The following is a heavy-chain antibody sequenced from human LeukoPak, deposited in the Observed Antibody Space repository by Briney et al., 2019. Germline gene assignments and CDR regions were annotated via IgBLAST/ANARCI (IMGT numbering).Heavy chain of an antibody. Sequence: PSETLSLTCAVYGGSFSTYSGSWIRQSPGKGLEWMAEINHRGDTNYNPSVKSRVTISVDTPKSQFSLKVSSLTAADTAVYYCARGPTISETGYFDYWGQGTLVTVSS. D-gene: IGHD1-1*01. V-gene: IGHV4-34*01. J-gene: IGHJ4*03. CDR3: ARGPTISETGYFDY. CDR2: INHRGDT. CDR1: GGSFSTYS.